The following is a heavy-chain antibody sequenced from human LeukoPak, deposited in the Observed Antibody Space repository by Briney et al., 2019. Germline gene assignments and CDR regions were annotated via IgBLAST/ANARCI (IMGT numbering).Heavy chain of an antibody. Sequence: PGGSLRLSCAASGFTFSSYGMHWVRQAPGKGLEWVAVIWYDGSNKYYADSVKGRFTISRDNYKNTLYLQMNSLRAEDTAVYYCARSYCSSTSCYNPYFQHWGQGTLVTVSS. CDR3: ARSYCSSTSCYNPYFQH. CDR2: IWYDGSNK. V-gene: IGHV3-33*01. CDR1: GFTFSSYG. D-gene: IGHD2-2*02. J-gene: IGHJ1*01.